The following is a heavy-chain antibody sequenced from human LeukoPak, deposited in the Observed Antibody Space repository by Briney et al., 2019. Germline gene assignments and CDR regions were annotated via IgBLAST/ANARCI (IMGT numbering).Heavy chain of an antibody. CDR1: GGSFSGYY. D-gene: IGHD6-13*01. V-gene: IGHV4-34*01. CDR2: INHSGST. J-gene: IGHJ4*02. Sequence: SSETLSLTCAVYGGSFSGYYWSWIRQPPGKGLEWIGEINHSGSTNYNPSLKSRVTISVDTSKNQFSLKLSSVTAADTAVYYCARGLGSGSSWYKYWGQGTLVTVSS. CDR3: ARGLGSGSSWYKY.